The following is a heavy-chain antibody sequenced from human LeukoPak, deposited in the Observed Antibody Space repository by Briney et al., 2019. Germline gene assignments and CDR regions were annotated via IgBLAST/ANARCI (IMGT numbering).Heavy chain of an antibody. J-gene: IGHJ3*02. D-gene: IGHD3-16*01. CDR3: ARMIPRVDI. CDR2: IYYSGST. Sequence: PSETLSLTCTVSGGSISSSSYYWGWLRQPPGKGLEWIGSIYYSGSTYYDPSLESRVTISVDTSKNQFSLKLSSVTAADTAVYYCARMIPRVDIRGQGTMVTVSS. CDR1: GGSISSSSYY. V-gene: IGHV4-39*07.